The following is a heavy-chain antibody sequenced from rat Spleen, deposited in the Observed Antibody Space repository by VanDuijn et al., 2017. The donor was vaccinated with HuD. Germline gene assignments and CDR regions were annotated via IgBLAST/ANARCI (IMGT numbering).Heavy chain of an antibody. V-gene: IGHV5-29*01. Sequence: EVQLVESDGGLVQSGRSLKLSCAASGFTFSDYYMAWVRQAPTKGLEWVATISYDGSNTYYRDSVKGRFTVSRDNAKSTLYLQMDSLRSEDTATYYCARHRQLSSYYWYFDFWGPGTMVTVSS. CDR1: GFTFSDYY. D-gene: IGHD1-2*01. CDR2: ISYDGSNT. CDR3: ARHRQLSSYYWYFDF. J-gene: IGHJ1*01.